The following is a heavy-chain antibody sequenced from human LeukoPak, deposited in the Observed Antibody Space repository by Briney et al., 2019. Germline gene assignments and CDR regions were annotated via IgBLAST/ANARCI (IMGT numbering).Heavy chain of an antibody. CDR1: GFTFSSYE. D-gene: IGHD6-13*01. V-gene: IGHV3-48*03. Sequence: PGGSLRLSCAASGFTFSSYEMNWVRQAPGKGLEWVSYISSSGSTIYYADSVKGRFTISRDNAKNSLYLQMNSLRAEDAAVYYFVRVGMAVAAAGFDYWGQGTLVTVSS. J-gene: IGHJ4*02. CDR2: ISSSGSTI. CDR3: VRVGMAVAAAGFDY.